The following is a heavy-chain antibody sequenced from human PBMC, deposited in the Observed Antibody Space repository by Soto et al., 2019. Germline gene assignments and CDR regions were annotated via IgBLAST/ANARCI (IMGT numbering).Heavy chain of an antibody. CDR3: ARGGTGIAYYYYGMDV. CDR2: IYYSGST. CDR1: GGSISSYY. D-gene: IGHD1-1*01. J-gene: IGHJ6*02. V-gene: IGHV4-59*01. Sequence: PLQPLSLTCTVGGGSISSYYWNRIQQPPGKGLEWIGYIYYSGSTNYNPSLKSRVTISVDTSKNQFSLKLSSVTAADTAVYYCARGGTGIAYYYYGMDVWGQGTTVTVSS.